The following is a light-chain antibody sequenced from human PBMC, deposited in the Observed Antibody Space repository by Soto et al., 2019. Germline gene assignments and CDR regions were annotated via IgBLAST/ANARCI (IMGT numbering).Light chain of an antibody. CDR1: QSVSSSY. V-gene: IGKV3-20*01. J-gene: IGKJ4*01. Sequence: EIVLTQSPGTLSLSPGERATLSCRASQSVSSSYLAWYQQKPGQAPRLIIYGASSRATGIPDRFSGSGSGTDFTLTISRLEPEEFAVYYCQQYGSSSLTFGGGTKVEIK. CDR2: GAS. CDR3: QQYGSSSLT.